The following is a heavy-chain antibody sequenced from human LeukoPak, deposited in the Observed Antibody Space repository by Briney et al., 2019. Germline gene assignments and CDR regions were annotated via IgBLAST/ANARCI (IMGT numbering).Heavy chain of an antibody. CDR1: GYTFTGYY. J-gene: IGHJ4*02. Sequence: GASVKVSCKASGYTFTGYYMHWVRQAPGQGLEWMGWINPDSGGTNYAQKFQGRVAMTRDTSISTAYMELSRLRSDDTAVYYCATVAGDYYFDYWGQGTLVTVSS. CDR3: ATVAGDYYFDY. D-gene: IGHD6-25*01. V-gene: IGHV1-2*02. CDR2: INPDSGGT.